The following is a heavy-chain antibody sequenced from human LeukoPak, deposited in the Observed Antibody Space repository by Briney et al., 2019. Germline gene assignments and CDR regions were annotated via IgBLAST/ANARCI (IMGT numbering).Heavy chain of an antibody. Sequence: PGGSLRLSCAASGFTFSSYWLSWVRQAPGRRLEWLANIRPDGNVIYSLDSVRGRFTISRDNAKNSLYLQMNGLRAEDTAVYFCARVRVGFGDLFDSWGQGTLVTVSS. J-gene: IGHJ4*02. CDR2: IRPDGNVI. CDR3: ARVRVGFGDLFDS. CDR1: GFTFSSYW. V-gene: IGHV3-7*04. D-gene: IGHD4-17*01.